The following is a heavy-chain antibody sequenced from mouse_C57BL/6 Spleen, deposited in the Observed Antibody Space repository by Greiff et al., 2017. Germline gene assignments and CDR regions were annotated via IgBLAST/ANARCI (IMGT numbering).Heavy chain of an antibody. V-gene: IGHV1-81*01. CDR1: GYTFTSYG. J-gene: IGHJ3*01. CDR2: IYPRSGNT. Sequence: LVESGAELARPGASVKLSCKASGYTFTSYGISWVKQRTGQGLEWIGEIYPRSGNTYYNEKFKGKATLTADKSSSTAYMELRSLTSENSAVXFCASSGCYGYGGRAWFAYWGQGTLVTVSA. D-gene: IGHD2-2*01. CDR3: ASSGCYGYGGRAWFAY.